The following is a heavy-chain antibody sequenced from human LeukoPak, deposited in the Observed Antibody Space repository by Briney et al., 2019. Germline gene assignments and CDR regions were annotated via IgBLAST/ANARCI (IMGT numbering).Heavy chain of an antibody. J-gene: IGHJ5*02. CDR3: ARVWIRSSAADWFDP. Sequence: SETLSLTCAVYGGSFSGYYGTWTRQPPGKGLEWIGSIYYSGSTYYNTSLKSRVTISVDTSKNQFSLKLNSVTAADTAVYYCARVWIRSSAADWFDPWGQGTLVTVSS. D-gene: IGHD6-13*01. CDR2: IYYSGST. CDR1: GGSFSGYY. V-gene: IGHV4-34*01.